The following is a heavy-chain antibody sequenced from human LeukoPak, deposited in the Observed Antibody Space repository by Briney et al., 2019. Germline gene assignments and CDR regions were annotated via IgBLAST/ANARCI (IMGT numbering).Heavy chain of an antibody. CDR2: IYTSGST. CDR1: GYSISSGYF. J-gene: IGHJ4*02. CDR3: ARVRYDSSGYFSELDY. Sequence: SETLSLTCTVSGYSISSGYFWSWIRQPAGKGLEWIGRIYTSGSTNYNPSLKSRVTMSVDTSKNQFSLKLSSVTAADTAVYYCARVRYDSSGYFSELDYWGQGTLVTVSS. V-gene: IGHV4-4*07. D-gene: IGHD3-22*01.